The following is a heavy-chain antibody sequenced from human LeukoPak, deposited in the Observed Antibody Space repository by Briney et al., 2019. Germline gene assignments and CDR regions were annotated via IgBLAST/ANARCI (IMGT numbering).Heavy chain of an antibody. D-gene: IGHD1-7*01. Sequence: GESLKISCKGSGYSFTSYWIGWVRQMPGKGLEWMGIIYPGDSDTRYSPSFQGQVTISADKSISTAYLQWSSLKASDTAMYYCARADTVNWNYAYDAFDIWGQGTMVTVSS. CDR1: GYSFTSYW. CDR3: ARADTVNWNYAYDAFDI. V-gene: IGHV5-51*01. J-gene: IGHJ3*02. CDR2: IYPGDSDT.